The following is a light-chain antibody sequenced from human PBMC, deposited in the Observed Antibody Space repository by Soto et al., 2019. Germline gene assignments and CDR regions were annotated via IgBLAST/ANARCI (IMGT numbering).Light chain of an antibody. CDR3: QSYDSSLSGSEV. Sequence: HSVLTQPPSVSGAPGQRVTISCTGSSSNIGAGYDVHWYQQLPGTAPKLLIYGNSNRPSGVPDRFSGSKSATSASLAITGLQAEDEADYYCQSYDSSLSGSEVFGGGTKLTVL. V-gene: IGLV1-40*01. J-gene: IGLJ2*01. CDR2: GNS. CDR1: SSNIGAGYD.